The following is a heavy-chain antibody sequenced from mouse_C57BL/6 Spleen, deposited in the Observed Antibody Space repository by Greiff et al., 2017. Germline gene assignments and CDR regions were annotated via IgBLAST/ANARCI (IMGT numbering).Heavy chain of an antibody. CDR2: IRNKANNHAT. Sequence: EVHLVESGGGLVQPGGSMKLSCAASGFTFSDAWMDWVRQSPETGLEWVAEIRNKANNHATYYAESVQGRFTISSDDSKSSVYLQLNSLRAEDTCIYYCIKGYGSSPYYFDYWGQGTTLTVSS. D-gene: IGHD1-1*01. CDR1: GFTFSDAW. CDR3: IKGYGSSPYYFDY. V-gene: IGHV6-6*01. J-gene: IGHJ2*01.